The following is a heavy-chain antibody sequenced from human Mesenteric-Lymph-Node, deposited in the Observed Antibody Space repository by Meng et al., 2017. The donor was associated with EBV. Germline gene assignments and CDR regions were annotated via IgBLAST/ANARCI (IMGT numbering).Heavy chain of an antibody. Sequence: QGQPQQWGAGLLKPSETLSLTCDVYGDSFSAYYWRWIRQPPGRGLEWIGDVIHSGNTSYSPSLSGRVTISIDTPKNQFSLKLSSVTAADTAVYYCAREIVRNWFDPWGQGTLVTVSS. CDR3: AREIVRNWFDP. CDR1: GDSFSAYY. J-gene: IGHJ5*02. CDR2: VIHSGNT. V-gene: IGHV4-34*12. D-gene: IGHD2-8*01.